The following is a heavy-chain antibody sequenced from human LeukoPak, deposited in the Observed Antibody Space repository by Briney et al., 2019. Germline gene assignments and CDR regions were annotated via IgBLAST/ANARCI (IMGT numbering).Heavy chain of an antibody. CDR2: ISSSSSAI. CDR3: ARAPWNYFDY. CDR1: GFTFSSYT. V-gene: IGHV3-48*02. J-gene: IGHJ4*02. D-gene: IGHD1-1*01. Sequence: GGSLRLSCAASGFTFSSYTMNWVRQAPGKGLEWVSYISSSSSAIFYADSVKGRFTISRDNAKNSLYLQMNSLRDEDTAVYYCARAPWNYFDYWGQGTLVTVSS.